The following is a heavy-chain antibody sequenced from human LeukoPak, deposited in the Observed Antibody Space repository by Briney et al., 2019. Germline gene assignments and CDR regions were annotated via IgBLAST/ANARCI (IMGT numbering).Heavy chain of an antibody. CDR2: IYTSGST. V-gene: IGHV4-61*02. Sequence: SETLSLTCTVSGNSISSGDNYWSWIRQPAGKGLEWIGRIYTSGSTNYNPSLKSRVTISVDTSKNQFSLKLSSVTAADTAVYSCARLTYDILTGQLSYFDYWGQGTLVTVSS. CDR3: ARLTYDILTGQLSYFDY. D-gene: IGHD3-9*01. CDR1: GNSISSGDNY. J-gene: IGHJ4*02.